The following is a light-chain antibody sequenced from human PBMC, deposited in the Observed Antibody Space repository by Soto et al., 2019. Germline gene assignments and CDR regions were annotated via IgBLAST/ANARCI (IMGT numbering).Light chain of an antibody. Sequence: QSALPQPASVSGSPGQSITISCTGASSDIGSYNYVSWYQQHLGKAPKLIIYEVSNRPSGVSNRLSGSKSGNTASLTISGLQTEDEADYYCSSYTGTTTVFGGGTKLTVL. CDR1: SSDIGSYNY. V-gene: IGLV2-14*01. J-gene: IGLJ3*02. CDR3: SSYTGTTTV. CDR2: EVS.